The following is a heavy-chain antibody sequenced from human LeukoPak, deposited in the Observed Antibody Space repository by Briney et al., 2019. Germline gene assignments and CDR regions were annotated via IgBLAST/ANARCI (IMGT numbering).Heavy chain of an antibody. CDR1: GGTFSSYA. CDR2: ISAYNGNT. Sequence: ASVKVSCKASGGTFSSYAISWVRQAPGQGLEWMGWISAYNGNTNYAQKLQGRVTMTTDTSTSTAYMELRSLRSDDTAVYYCARGAISVVVPAAIDYWGQGTLVTVSS. D-gene: IGHD2-2*01. J-gene: IGHJ4*02. CDR3: ARGAISVVVPAAIDY. V-gene: IGHV1-18*01.